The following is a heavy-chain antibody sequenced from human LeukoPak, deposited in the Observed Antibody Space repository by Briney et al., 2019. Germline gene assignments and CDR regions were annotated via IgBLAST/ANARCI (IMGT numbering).Heavy chain of an antibody. Sequence: PSETLSLTCTASGGSISSYYWSWIRQPPGKGLEWIGYIYHSGSTNYNPSLKSRVTISVDTSKNQFSLKLSSVTAADTAVYYCARHQPDCSSTSCYNRGHYYYGMDVWGQGTTVTVSS. V-gene: IGHV4-59*08. CDR3: ARHQPDCSSTSCYNRGHYYYGMDV. J-gene: IGHJ6*02. D-gene: IGHD2-2*02. CDR1: GGSISSYY. CDR2: IYHSGST.